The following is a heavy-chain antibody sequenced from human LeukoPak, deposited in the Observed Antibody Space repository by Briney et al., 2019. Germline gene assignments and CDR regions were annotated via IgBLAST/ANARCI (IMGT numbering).Heavy chain of an antibody. J-gene: IGHJ5*02. CDR1: GGSISSYY. Sequence: PSETLSLTCTVSGGSISSYYWSWIRQPPGKGLEWIGYIHHSGSTNYSPSLKSRVTISVDTSKNQFSLKLSSVTAADTAIYYCAHHWHWGFDPWGQGTLVTVSS. CDR3: AHHWHWGFDP. D-gene: IGHD1-7*01. CDR2: IHHSGST. V-gene: IGHV4-59*01.